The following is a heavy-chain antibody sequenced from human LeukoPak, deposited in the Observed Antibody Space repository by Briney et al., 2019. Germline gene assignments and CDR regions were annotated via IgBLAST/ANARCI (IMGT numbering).Heavy chain of an antibody. Sequence: GGSLRLSCAASGFTFSSYAMHWVRQAPGKGLEWVAVISYDGSNKYYADSVKGRFTISRDNSKNTLYLQMNSLRAEDTAVYYCARVPTYYDYVFDYWGQGTLVTVAS. CDR3: ARVPTYYDYVFDY. CDR1: GFTFSSYA. V-gene: IGHV3-30-3*01. CDR2: ISYDGSNK. D-gene: IGHD3-16*01. J-gene: IGHJ4*02.